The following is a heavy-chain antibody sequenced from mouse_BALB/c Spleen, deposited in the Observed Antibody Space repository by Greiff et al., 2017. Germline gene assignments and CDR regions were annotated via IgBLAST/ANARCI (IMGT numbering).Heavy chain of an antibody. CDR2: IRSKSNNYAT. V-gene: IGHV10-1*02. D-gene: IGHD2-3*01. J-gene: IGHJ4*01. Sequence: EVQVVESGGGLVQPKGSLKLSCAASGFTFNTYAMNWVRQAPGKGLEWVARIRSKSNNYATYYADSVKDRFTISRDDSQSMLYLQMNNLKTEDTAMYYCVRWLLREDYAMDYWGQGTSVTVSS. CDR3: VRWLLREDYAMDY. CDR1: GFTFNTYA.